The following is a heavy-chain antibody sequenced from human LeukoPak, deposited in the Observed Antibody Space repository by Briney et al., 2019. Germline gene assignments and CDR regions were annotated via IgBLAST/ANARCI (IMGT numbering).Heavy chain of an antibody. D-gene: IGHD2-2*01. V-gene: IGHV4-34*01. CDR2: INHSGST. CDR3: ARAMPDCSSTSCYSV. J-gene: IGHJ4*02. Sequence: SETLSLTCAVYGGSFSGYYWSWIRQPPGKGLEWIGEINHSGSTNYNPSLKSRVTISVDTSKNQFSLKLSSVTAADTAVYYCARAMPDCSSTSCYSVWGQGTLVTVPS. CDR1: GGSFSGYY.